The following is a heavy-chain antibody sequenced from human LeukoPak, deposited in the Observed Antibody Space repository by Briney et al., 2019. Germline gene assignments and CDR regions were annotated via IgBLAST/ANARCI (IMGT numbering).Heavy chain of an antibody. CDR3: ARERLSPGKGFDY. CDR2: IIPIFGTA. V-gene: IGHV1-69*01. CDR1: GGTFSSYA. Sequence: ASVKVSCKASGGTFSSYAISWVRQAPGQGLEWMGGIIPIFGTANYAQKFQGRVTITADESTSTAYMELSRLRSDDTAVYYCARERLSPGKGFDYWDQGTLVTVSS. J-gene: IGHJ4*02. D-gene: IGHD4-23*01.